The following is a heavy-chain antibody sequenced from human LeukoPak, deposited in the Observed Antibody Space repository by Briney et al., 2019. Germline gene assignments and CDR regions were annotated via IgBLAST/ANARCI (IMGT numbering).Heavy chain of an antibody. J-gene: IGHJ4*02. CDR1: GFTVSINY. CDR2: ISSSSSYI. CDR3: ARDRTTVTTFDY. V-gene: IGHV3-21*01. D-gene: IGHD4-17*01. Sequence: GGSLRLSCAASGFTVSINYMSWVRQAPGKGLEWVSSISSSSSYIYYADSVKGRFTISRGNAKNSLYLQMNTLRAEDTAVYYCARDRTTVTTFDYWGQGTLVTVSS.